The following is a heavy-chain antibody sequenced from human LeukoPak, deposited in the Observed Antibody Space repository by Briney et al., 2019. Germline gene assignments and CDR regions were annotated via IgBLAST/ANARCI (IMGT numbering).Heavy chain of an antibody. V-gene: IGHV4-38-2*01. CDR3: ARHNTMVRGVIPFDY. D-gene: IGHD3-10*01. CDR1: GYSISSGYY. Sequence: PSETLSLTCAASGYSISSGYYCGWIRQPPGKGLEWIGSIYHSGSTYYNPSLKSRVTISVGTSKNQFSLKLSSVTAADTAVYYCARHNTMVRGVIPFDYWGQGTLVTVSS. CDR2: IYHSGST. J-gene: IGHJ4*02.